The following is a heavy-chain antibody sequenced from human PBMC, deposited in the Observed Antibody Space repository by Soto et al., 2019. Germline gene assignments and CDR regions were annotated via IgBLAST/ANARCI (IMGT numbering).Heavy chain of an antibody. J-gene: IGHJ5*02. CDR1: GFTFSSYG. V-gene: IGHV3-30*18. CDR3: AKSPNFDP. Sequence: QVQLVESGGGVVQPGRSLRLSCAASGFTFSSYGMHWVRQAPGKGLEWVAVISYDGSNKYYADSVKGRFTISRDNSKNTLYLQMNSLRAEDTAVYYCAKSPNFDPWGQGTLVTVSS. CDR2: ISYDGSNK.